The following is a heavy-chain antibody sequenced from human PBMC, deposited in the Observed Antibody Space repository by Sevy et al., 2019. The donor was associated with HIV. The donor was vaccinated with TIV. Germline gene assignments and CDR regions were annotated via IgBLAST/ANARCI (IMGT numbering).Heavy chain of an antibody. D-gene: IGHD2-8*01. CDR1: GFTIDDYA. V-gene: IGHV3-49*03. Sequence: GGSLRLSCTASGFTIDDYAMSWFRQAPGKGLEWVGFVRSKTYGGTTDYAGSVRGRFTISRDDSNSMAYLQMNSLKTEDTALYYCTRDLFYYQPGDYWGQGTLVTVSS. J-gene: IGHJ4*02. CDR3: TRDLFYYQPGDY. CDR2: VRSKTYGGTT.